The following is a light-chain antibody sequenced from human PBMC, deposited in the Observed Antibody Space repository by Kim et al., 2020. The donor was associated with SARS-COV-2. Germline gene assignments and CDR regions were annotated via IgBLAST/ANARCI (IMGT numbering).Light chain of an antibody. CDR2: EVN. J-gene: IGLJ1*01. CDR3: TSHVTGDYFV. CDR1: SRDVGAYNY. V-gene: IGLV2-8*01. Sequence: QSALTQPPSASGSPGQSVTISCTGTSRDVGAYNYVSWYQQHPGEAPKLMIYEVNKRPSGVPDRFSGSKSGNTASLTVSGLQAEDEADYYCTSHVTGDYFVFGTGTKVTVL.